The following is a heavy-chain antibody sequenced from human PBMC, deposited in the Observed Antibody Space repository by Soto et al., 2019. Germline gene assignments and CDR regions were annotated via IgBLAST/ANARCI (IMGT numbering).Heavy chain of an antibody. V-gene: IGHV3-30-3*02. J-gene: IGHJ5*02. CDR3: AKGGTGSGFDP. D-gene: IGHD3-10*01. Sequence: SGFTFSSYTMHWVRQTPGKGLEWVAHISYDGGDKYYADSVKGRFTISRDNSKNTLYLQMNSLRAEDTAVYYCAKGGTGSGFDPWGQGTLVTVSS. CDR2: ISYDGGDK. CDR1: GFTFSSYT.